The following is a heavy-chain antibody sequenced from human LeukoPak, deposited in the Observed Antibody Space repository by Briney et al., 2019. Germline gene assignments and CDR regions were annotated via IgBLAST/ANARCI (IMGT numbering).Heavy chain of an antibody. D-gene: IGHD3-22*01. CDR1: GGAISSGGYY. Sequence: SQTLSLTCTVSGGAISSGGYYCSCSRQHPGEGLEWVWYIYYSGSTYYNPSLKSRVTISVETYKNQFSLTLSSVTAADTAVYYCARDEIYDSSGTRPWYFDIWGRGTLVTVSS. V-gene: IGHV4-31*03. CDR3: ARDEIYDSSGTRPWYFDI. J-gene: IGHJ2*01. CDR2: IYYSGST.